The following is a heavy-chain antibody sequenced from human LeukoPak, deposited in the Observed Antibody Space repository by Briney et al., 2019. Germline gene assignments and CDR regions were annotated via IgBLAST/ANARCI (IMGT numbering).Heavy chain of an antibody. J-gene: IGHJ4*02. CDR1: GGSISSSSYY. CDR3: ARHHRKGAAGGDY. Sequence: PSETLSLTCTVSGGSISSSSYYWGWIRQPPGKGLEWIGSIYYSGSTYYNPSLKSRVTISADTSKNQFSLKLSSVTAADTAVYYCARHHRKGAAGGDYWGQGTLVTVSS. D-gene: IGHD6-13*01. CDR2: IYYSGST. V-gene: IGHV4-39*01.